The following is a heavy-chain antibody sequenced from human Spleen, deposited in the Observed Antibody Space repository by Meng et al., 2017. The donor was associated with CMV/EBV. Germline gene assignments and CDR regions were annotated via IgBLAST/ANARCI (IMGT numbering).Heavy chain of an antibody. CDR2: IIPILDTA. V-gene: IGHV1-69*10. D-gene: IGHD6-19*01. J-gene: IGHJ4*02. CDR3: ARDVRITVPGTEY. Sequence: QVQLVQSGAEVKRPGSSVKVSCQASGETFSSYAINWVRQAPGQGLEWMGGIIPILDTANYAQKFQGRVTITADKSTSTAYMELSSLRSEDTAVYYCARDVRITVPGTEYWGQGTLVTVSS. CDR1: GETFSSYA.